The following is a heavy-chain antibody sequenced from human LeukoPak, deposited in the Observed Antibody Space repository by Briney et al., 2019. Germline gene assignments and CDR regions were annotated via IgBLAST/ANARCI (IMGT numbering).Heavy chain of an antibody. CDR1: GDSVSSNSAA. Sequence: QSGPGLVKPSQTLSLTFAISGDSVSSNSAAWNWIRQSPSRGLEWLGRTYYRSKWYNDYAVSVKSRITINPDTSKNQFSLQLNSVTPEDTAVYYCARDRLRVWLPFDYFDYWGQGTLVTVSS. CDR2: TYYRSKWYN. CDR3: ARDRLRVWLPFDYFDY. V-gene: IGHV6-1*01. J-gene: IGHJ4*02. D-gene: IGHD3-16*01.